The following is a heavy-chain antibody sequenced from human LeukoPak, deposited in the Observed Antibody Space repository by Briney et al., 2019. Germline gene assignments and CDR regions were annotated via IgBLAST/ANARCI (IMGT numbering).Heavy chain of an antibody. D-gene: IGHD5-18*01. CDR1: GGSISSSSYY. CDR3: TRGQKYISGYTVTELGSGYFDY. Sequence: TSETLSLTCTVSGGSISSSSYYWGWIRQPPGKGLEWIGSIYYSGSTYYNPSLKSRVTISVDTSKNHFSLTLSSVTAADTAVYYCTRGQKYISGYTVTELGSGYFDYWGQGTLVTVSS. J-gene: IGHJ4*02. CDR2: IYYSGST. V-gene: IGHV4-39*07.